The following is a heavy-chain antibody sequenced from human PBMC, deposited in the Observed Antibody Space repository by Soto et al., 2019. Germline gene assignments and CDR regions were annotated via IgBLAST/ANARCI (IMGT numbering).Heavy chain of an antibody. CDR2: IYHSGST. D-gene: IGHD3-22*01. Sequence: SETLSLTCAVSGGSTSSGGYSWSWIRQPPGKGLEWIGYIYHSGSTYYNPSLKSRVTISVDRSKNQFSLKLSSVTAADTAVYYCARYYYDSSGSSAFDPWGQGTLVTVSS. V-gene: IGHV4-30-2*01. CDR1: GGSTSSGGYS. CDR3: ARYYYDSSGSSAFDP. J-gene: IGHJ5*02.